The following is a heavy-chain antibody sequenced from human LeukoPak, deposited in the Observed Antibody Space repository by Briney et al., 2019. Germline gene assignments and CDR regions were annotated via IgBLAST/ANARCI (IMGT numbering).Heavy chain of an antibody. Sequence: SVKVSCKASGGTFSSYAISWVRQAPGQGLEWMEGIIPIFGTANYAQKFQGRVTITADESTSTAYMELSSLRSEDTAVYYCARVNYYDSSGYSPDFDYWGQGTLVTVSS. CDR2: IIPIFGTA. CDR1: GGTFSSYA. J-gene: IGHJ4*02. CDR3: ARVNYYDSSGYSPDFDY. V-gene: IGHV1-69*01. D-gene: IGHD3-22*01.